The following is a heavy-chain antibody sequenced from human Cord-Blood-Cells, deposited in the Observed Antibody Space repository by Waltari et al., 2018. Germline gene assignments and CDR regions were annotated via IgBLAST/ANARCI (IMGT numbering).Heavy chain of an antibody. Sequence: QVQLVQSGAEVKKPAASVKVSCQASGYTFPGYYMHWVRQAPGQRLEWMGRINPNSGGTNYAQKFQGRVTMTRDTSNSTAYMELSRLRSDDTAVYYCARESIAARFAFDIWGQGTMVTVAS. CDR1: GYTFPGYY. J-gene: IGHJ3*02. V-gene: IGHV1-2*06. D-gene: IGHD6-6*01. CDR3: ARESIAARFAFDI. CDR2: INPNSGGT.